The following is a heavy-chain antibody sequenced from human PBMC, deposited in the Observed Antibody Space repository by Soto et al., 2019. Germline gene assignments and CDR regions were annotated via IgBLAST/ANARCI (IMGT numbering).Heavy chain of an antibody. J-gene: IGHJ4*02. V-gene: IGHV4-39*01. CDR3: AKNWNRGSLVH. Sequence: SETLSLTCTVSGGSLSSSSYYWGWIRQPPGKGLEWIGSIYYSGSTYYNPSLKSRVTISVDTSKNQFSLKLSSVTAADTAVYYCAKNWNRGSLVHWGQGTLVTVSS. CDR2: IYYSGST. D-gene: IGHD1-1*01. CDR1: GGSLSSSSYY.